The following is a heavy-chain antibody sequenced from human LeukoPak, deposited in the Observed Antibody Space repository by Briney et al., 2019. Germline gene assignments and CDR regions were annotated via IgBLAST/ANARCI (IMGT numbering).Heavy chain of an antibody. CDR1: GFTSSAFW. J-gene: IGHJ6*03. CDR2: ISSSGSTI. V-gene: IGHV3-11*04. D-gene: IGHD4-17*01. Sequence: PGGSLRLSCVAPGFTSSAFWMSWVRRPPGKGLEWVSYISSSGSTIYYADSVKGRFTISRDNAMNSLYLQMNSLRAEDTAVYYCAREWDGDYMDVWGKGTTVTVSS. CDR3: AREWDGDYMDV.